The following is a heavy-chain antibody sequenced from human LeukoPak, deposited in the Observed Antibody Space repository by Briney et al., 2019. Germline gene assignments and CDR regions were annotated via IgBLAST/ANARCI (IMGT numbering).Heavy chain of an antibody. J-gene: IGHJ4*01. CDR1: GASINNNF. D-gene: IGHD3-22*01. CDR2: IYSSGSA. CDR3: ARHRDYYDT. V-gene: IGHV4-59*08. Sequence: SETLSLTCTVSGASINNNFWTWIRQPPRKGLEWIGYIYSSGSAKYNPSLKSRVIISGDTSKNQISLNLTSVTAADTAVYFCARHRDYYDTWGHGTLVTVSS.